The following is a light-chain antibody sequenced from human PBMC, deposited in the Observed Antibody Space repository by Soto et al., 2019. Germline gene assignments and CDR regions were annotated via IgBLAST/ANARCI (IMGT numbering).Light chain of an antibody. CDR3: QQYNNWPPLYT. J-gene: IGKJ2*01. CDR1: ESVSSN. Sequence: ETVMTQSPATLSVSPGERATLSCRASESVSSNLAWYQQKPGQAPRLLIYGASTRATGIPARFSGSGSGTEFTLTISSLQSEDFAVYYCQQYNNWPPLYTFGQGTKLEIK. V-gene: IGKV3-15*01. CDR2: GAS.